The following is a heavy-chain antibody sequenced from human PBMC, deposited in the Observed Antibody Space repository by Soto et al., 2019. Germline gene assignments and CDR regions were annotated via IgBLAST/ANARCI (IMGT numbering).Heavy chain of an antibody. CDR3: ARGELWFGELFHYYYGMDV. V-gene: IGHV3-30-3*01. D-gene: IGHD3-10*01. J-gene: IGHJ6*02. CDR2: ISYDGSNK. CDR1: GFTFSSYA. Sequence: GESLKISCAASGFTFSSYAMHWVRQAPGKGLEWVAVISYDGSNKYYADSVKGRFTISRDNSKNTLYLQMNSLRAEDTAVYYCARGELWFGELFHYYYGMDVWGQGTTVTVSS.